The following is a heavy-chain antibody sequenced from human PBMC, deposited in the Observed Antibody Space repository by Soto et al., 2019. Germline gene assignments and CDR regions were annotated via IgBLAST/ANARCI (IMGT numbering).Heavy chain of an antibody. CDR2: ISGSGGST. Sequence: GGSLILSCAASGFTFSSYAMSWVRPAPGKGLEWVSAISGSGGSTYYADSVKGRFTISRDNSKNTLYLQMNSLRAEDTAVYYCAKDQVVVTAIWNYWGQGTLVTVSS. J-gene: IGHJ4*02. D-gene: IGHD2-21*02. CDR1: GFTFSSYA. CDR3: AKDQVVVTAIWNY. V-gene: IGHV3-23*01.